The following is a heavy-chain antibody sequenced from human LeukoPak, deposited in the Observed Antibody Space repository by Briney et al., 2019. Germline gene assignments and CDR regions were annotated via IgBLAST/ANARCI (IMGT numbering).Heavy chain of an antibody. D-gene: IGHD5-24*01. Sequence: ASVKVSCKASGYTFTSYGISWVRQAPGQGLEWMGWISAYNGNTNYAQKLQGRVTMTTDTSTSTAYMELRGLRSDDTAVYYCARGLQETLGWLKAFSAFDIWGQGTMVTVSS. J-gene: IGHJ3*02. V-gene: IGHV1-18*01. CDR1: GYTFTSYG. CDR3: ARGLQETLGWLKAFSAFDI. CDR2: ISAYNGNT.